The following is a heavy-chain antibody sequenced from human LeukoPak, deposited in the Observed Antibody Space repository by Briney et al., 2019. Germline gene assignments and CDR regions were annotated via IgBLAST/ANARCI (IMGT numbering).Heavy chain of an antibody. CDR2: INHSGST. CDR1: GGSFNDYY. J-gene: IGHJ4*02. Sequence: SETLSLTCAVYGGSFNDYYWSWIRQPPGKGLEWIGEINHSGSTNYNPSLKSRVTISIDTSKKQFSLKLSSVTAADTAVYYCASHYYDSSGYLTPFDYWGQGTLVTVSS. CDR3: ASHYYDSSGYLTPFDY. V-gene: IGHV4-34*01. D-gene: IGHD3-22*01.